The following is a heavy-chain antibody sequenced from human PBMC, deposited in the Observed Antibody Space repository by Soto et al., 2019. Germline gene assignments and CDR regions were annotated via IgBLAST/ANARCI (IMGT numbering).Heavy chain of an antibody. CDR1: GFTFSSYA. CDR3: AKDYDDLRYYFDS. D-gene: IGHD3-16*01. CDR2: ISGSGGKT. V-gene: IGHV3-23*01. Sequence: EVQMLESGGGLVQPGGSLRLSCAASGFTFSSYAMDWVSQAPGKGLEWVSAISGSGGKTYYAESVKGRFTISRDSSKNTLFLQMNSLRVEDTAVYYCAKDYDDLRYYFDSWGQGTLVTVSS. J-gene: IGHJ4*02.